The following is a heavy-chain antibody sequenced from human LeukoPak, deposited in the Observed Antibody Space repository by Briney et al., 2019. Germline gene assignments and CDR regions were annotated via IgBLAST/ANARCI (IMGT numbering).Heavy chain of an antibody. Sequence: PSETLSLTCTVSGGSISSYYWSWIRQPPGKGLEWIGYIYYSGTTNYNPSLKSRVTISVDTSKNQFSLKLSSVTAADTAVYYCARGGPSGSSWPYYYSYGVDVWGQGTTVTVSS. CDR2: IYYSGTT. D-gene: IGHD6-13*01. CDR3: ARGGPSGSSWPYYYSYGVDV. V-gene: IGHV4-59*01. J-gene: IGHJ6*02. CDR1: GGSISSYY.